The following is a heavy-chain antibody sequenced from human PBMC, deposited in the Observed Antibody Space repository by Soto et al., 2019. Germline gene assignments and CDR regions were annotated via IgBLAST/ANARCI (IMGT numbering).Heavy chain of an antibody. V-gene: IGHV4-59*08. CDR1: GGSISSYY. CDR2: IYYSGST. Sequence: SETLSLTCTVSGGSISSYYWSWIRQPPGKGLEWIGYIYYSGSTNYNPSLKSRVTISVDTSKNQFSLKLSSVTAADTAMYYCARRWGFTFDYWGQGTLVTVSS. J-gene: IGHJ4*02. D-gene: IGHD1-26*01. CDR3: ARRWGFTFDY.